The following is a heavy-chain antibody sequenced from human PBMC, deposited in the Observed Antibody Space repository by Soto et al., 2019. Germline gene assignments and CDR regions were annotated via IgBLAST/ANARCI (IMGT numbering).Heavy chain of an antibody. J-gene: IGHJ4*02. Sequence: LSLTCTVSGGSISSGGYYWSWIRQYPGKGLEWIGSMYHDGNAYYNPSLKSRVTISVDTSKNQISLKMTSVTAADTAVYYCARDLAIDGVDYWGQGTLVTVSS. CDR1: GGSISSGGYY. CDR2: MYHDGNA. D-gene: IGHD3-10*01. CDR3: ARDLAIDGVDY. V-gene: IGHV4-39*07.